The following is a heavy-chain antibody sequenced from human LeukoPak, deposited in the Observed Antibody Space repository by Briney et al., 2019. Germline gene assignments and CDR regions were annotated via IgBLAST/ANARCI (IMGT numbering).Heavy chain of an antibody. Sequence: GGSLRLSCAASGFTVSSNYMSWVRQAPGKGLEWVSVIYSGGSTYYADSVKGRFTISRDNSKNTVYLQMNSLRAEDTAVYYCAKGIVGATGLVVYWGQGTLVTVSS. CDR2: IYSGGST. D-gene: IGHD1-26*01. J-gene: IGHJ4*02. V-gene: IGHV3-66*01. CDR3: AKGIVGATGLVVY. CDR1: GFTVSSNY.